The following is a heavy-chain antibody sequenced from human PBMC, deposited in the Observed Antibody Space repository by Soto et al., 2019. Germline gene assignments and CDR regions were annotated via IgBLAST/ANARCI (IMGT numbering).Heavy chain of an antibody. CDR1: GGSSSSTTYY. V-gene: IGHV4-39*01. J-gene: IGHJ4*02. CDR2: IYSGGNT. D-gene: IGHD3-22*01. CDR3: AGQSYESRGSFYSY. Sequence: QLLLQESGPGLVKPSETLSLTCTVSGGSSSSTTYYWGWSRQSPGKGLEWIGNIYSGGNTYYNPSLKSRVTISVETSKSHLSLELHSVTAADTAVYYCAGQSYESRGSFYSYWCQGTLVTVSS.